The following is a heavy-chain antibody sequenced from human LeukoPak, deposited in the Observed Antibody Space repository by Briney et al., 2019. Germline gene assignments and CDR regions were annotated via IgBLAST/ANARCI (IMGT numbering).Heavy chain of an antibody. CDR2: ISGSGGST. CDR3: AKPEDYGDYVLDY. Sequence: GGSLRLSCAASGFTFGSYAMSWVRQAPGKGLEWVSAISGSGGSTYYADSVKGRFTISRDNSKNTLYLQMNSLRAEDTAVYYCAKPEDYGDYVLDYWGQGTLVTVSS. CDR1: GFTFGSYA. J-gene: IGHJ4*02. V-gene: IGHV3-23*01. D-gene: IGHD4-17*01.